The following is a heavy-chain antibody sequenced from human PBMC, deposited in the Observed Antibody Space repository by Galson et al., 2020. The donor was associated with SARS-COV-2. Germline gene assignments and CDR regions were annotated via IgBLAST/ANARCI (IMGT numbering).Heavy chain of an antibody. CDR3: ARGHWGRDY. J-gene: IGHJ4*02. CDR1: GFTVSSNY. CDR2: IYSGGST. V-gene: IGHV3-53*01. Sequence: ESLKISCAASGFTVSSNYMSWVRQAPGKGLEWVSVIYSGGSTYYADSVKGRFTIARDNAKNSVYLQMNSLRAEDTAMYYCARGHWGRDYWGQGTLVTVSS. D-gene: IGHD7-27*01.